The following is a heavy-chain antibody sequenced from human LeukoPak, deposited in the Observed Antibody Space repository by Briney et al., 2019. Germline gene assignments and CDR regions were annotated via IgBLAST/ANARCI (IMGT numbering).Heavy chain of an antibody. CDR3: ARGTGRYYYDSSGYRNWFDP. Sequence: SETLSLTCTVSGGSISRSSYYWGWIRQPPGKGLEWIGSIYYSGSTYYNPSLKSRVTISVDTSKNQFSLKLSSVTAADTAVYYCARGTGRYYYDSSGYRNWFDPWGQGTLVTVSS. J-gene: IGHJ5*02. D-gene: IGHD3-22*01. CDR1: GGSISRSSYY. CDR2: IYYSGST. V-gene: IGHV4-39*01.